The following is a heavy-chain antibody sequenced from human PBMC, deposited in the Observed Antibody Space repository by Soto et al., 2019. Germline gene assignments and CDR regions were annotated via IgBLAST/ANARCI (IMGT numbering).Heavy chain of an antibody. CDR2: INYNGIYS. D-gene: IGHD3-22*01. J-gene: IGHJ4*02. V-gene: IGHV3-21*06. Sequence: GGSLRLSCAASGFIFSSSDMTWVRQAPGKGLEYVSSINYNGIYSFYAEAAKGRFTIYRDNAKNSLYLQMNSLTAEDTAVYFCARKSNSDMSGYDYFDYWGQGTLVT. CDR3: ARKSNSDMSGYDYFDY. CDR1: GFIFSSSD.